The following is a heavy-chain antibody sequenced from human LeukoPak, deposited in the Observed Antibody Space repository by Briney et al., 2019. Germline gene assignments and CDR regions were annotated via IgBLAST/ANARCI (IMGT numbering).Heavy chain of an antibody. V-gene: IGHV4-38-2*02. CDR1: GYSITSGFY. CDR2: INHSGST. D-gene: IGHD3-10*01. CDR3: ARGRGRGSGNWFDP. Sequence: SETLSLTCSVSGYSITSGFYWGWIRQPPGNGLEWIGEINHSGSTNYNPSLKSRVTISVDTSKNQFSLKLSSVTAADTAVYYCARGRGRGSGNWFDPWGQGTLVTVSS. J-gene: IGHJ5*02.